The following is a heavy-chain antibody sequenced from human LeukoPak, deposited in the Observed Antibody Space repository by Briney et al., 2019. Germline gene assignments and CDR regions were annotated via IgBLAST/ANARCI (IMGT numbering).Heavy chain of an antibody. V-gene: IGHV4-61*03. CDR3: ARGHIAGWYYLSY. J-gene: IGHJ4*02. CDR2: VLDSGSA. CDR1: SGSITGGNDY. D-gene: IGHD6-19*01. Sequence: PSETLSPTCSVSSGSITGGNDYWTWIRQPPGKRLEWIGYVLDSGSANYNPSLRSRVTLSTDSYNNHFSLKMKSLTAADTAVYYCARGHIAGWYYLSYWGQGILVTVS.